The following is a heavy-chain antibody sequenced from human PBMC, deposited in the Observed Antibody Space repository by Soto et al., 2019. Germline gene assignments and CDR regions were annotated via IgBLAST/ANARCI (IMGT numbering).Heavy chain of an antibody. CDR2: IWYDGSNK. J-gene: IGHJ4*02. CDR3: ATPGLTVTTRAMYYFDY. V-gene: IGHV3-33*01. D-gene: IGHD4-17*01. CDR1: GFTFSSYG. Sequence: QVQLVESGGGVVQPGRSLRLSCAASGFTFSSYGMHWVRQAPGKGLEWVADIWYDGSNKYYADSVKGRFTISRDNSKNTLYLQMNSLRAEDTAVYYCATPGLTVTTRAMYYFDYWGQGTLVTVSS.